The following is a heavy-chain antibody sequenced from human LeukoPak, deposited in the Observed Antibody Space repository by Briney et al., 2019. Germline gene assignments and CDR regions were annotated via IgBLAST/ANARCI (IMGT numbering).Heavy chain of an antibody. V-gene: IGHV1-46*01. CDR1: GYTFTSYY. D-gene: IGHD3-9*01. J-gene: IGHJ6*02. CDR3: ARDDDILTGYYGYGMDV. Sequence: ASVKVSCKASGYTFTSYYMHWVRQAPGQGLEWMGIINPSGGSTSYAQKFQGRVTMTRDTSTSTAYMELRSLRSDDTAVYYCARDDDILTGYYGYGMDVWGQGTTVTVSS. CDR2: INPSGGST.